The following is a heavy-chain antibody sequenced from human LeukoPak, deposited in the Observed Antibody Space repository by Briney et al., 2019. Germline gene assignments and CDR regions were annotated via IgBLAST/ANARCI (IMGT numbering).Heavy chain of an antibody. J-gene: IGHJ4*02. CDR2: IDPNSGGT. V-gene: IGHV1-2*02. Sequence: GASVKVSCKASGYSFTDFYVHWVRQAPGQGLEWMGLIDPNSGGTNYAQKFQGRVTMTRDTSVNTAFLELSRLTSDDTAVYYCAEFDFRGNDRFFDYWGQGSLVTVSS. CDR1: GYSFTDFY. D-gene: IGHD3-10*01. CDR3: AEFDFRGNDRFFDY.